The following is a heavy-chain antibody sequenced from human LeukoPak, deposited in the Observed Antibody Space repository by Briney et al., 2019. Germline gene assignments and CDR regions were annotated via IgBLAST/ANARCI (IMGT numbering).Heavy chain of an antibody. Sequence: SETLSLTCAVYGGSFSGYYWSWIRQPPGKGLEWIGEINHSGSTNYNPSLKSRVTISVDTSKNQFSLKLSSVTAADTAVYYCARDSGIVVVPAASLGTYFDYWDQGTLVTVSS. CDR1: GGSFSGYY. CDR2: INHSGST. CDR3: ARDSGIVVVPAASLGTYFDY. D-gene: IGHD2-2*01. V-gene: IGHV4-34*01. J-gene: IGHJ4*02.